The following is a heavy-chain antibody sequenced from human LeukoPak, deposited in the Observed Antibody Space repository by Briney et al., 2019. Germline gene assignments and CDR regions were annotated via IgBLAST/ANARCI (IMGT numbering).Heavy chain of an antibody. Sequence: PGGSLRLSCVGSAFTFSEYSMSWIRQAPGRELEWISSITESGGTEYYADSVKGRFSISRDNAKSALYLQMNSLRAEDTAVYYCARPPEGYSYGFYFGHWGQGAAVIVSS. V-gene: IGHV3-11*01. CDR3: ARPPEGYSYGFYFGH. CDR1: AFTFSEYS. J-gene: IGHJ4*02. D-gene: IGHD5-18*01. CDR2: ITESGGTE.